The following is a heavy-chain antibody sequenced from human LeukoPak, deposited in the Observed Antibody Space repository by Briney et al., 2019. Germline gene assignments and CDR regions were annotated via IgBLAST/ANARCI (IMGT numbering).Heavy chain of an antibody. V-gene: IGHV4-59*12. D-gene: IGHD3-9*01. J-gene: IGHJ4*02. Sequence: PSETLSLTCTVSGGSISSYYCSWIRQPPGKGLEWIGYMYYSGSTNYNPSLKSRVTISVDMSKNQFSLNLRSATAADTAVYYCARGDILTGYSYWGQGTLVTVSS. CDR1: GGSISSYY. CDR3: ARGDILTGYSY. CDR2: MYYSGST.